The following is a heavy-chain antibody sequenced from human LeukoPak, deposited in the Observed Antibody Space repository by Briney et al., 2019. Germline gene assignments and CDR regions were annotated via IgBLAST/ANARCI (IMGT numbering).Heavy chain of an antibody. CDR3: ARGAAAEVDC. D-gene: IGHD6-13*01. J-gene: IGHJ4*02. Sequence: SETLSLTCTVSGGSINTPNYYWGWIRHTPGKGLEWIGNILYSGGTYYSPSLASRVTISLDTSRNQFSLKLSSVTAADTAVYYCARGAAAEVDCWGQGSLVTAYS. CDR2: ILYSGGT. V-gene: IGHV4-39*07. CDR1: GGSINTPNYY.